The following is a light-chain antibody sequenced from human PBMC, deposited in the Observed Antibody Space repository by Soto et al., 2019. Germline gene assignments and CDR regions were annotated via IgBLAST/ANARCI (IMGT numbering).Light chain of an antibody. V-gene: IGKV1-39*01. CDR3: QQSYSSPLT. J-gene: IGKJ4*01. CDR1: QNIKKF. CDR2: ATS. Sequence: DIHMTQSPSSLSASVGDRVTITCRASQNIKKFLNWYQQRPGKAPSALIHATSTLQNGVSSRFSGSGSDTDFTLTITSLQPEDFATYFCQQSYSSPLTCGGGTKVEL.